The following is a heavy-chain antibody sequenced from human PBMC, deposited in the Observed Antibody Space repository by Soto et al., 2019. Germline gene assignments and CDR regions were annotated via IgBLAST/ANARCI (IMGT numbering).Heavy chain of an antibody. CDR2: IYYSGST. CDR3: ARQDYYDSSGDWFDP. Sequence: SETLSLTCTVSGGPISSYYWSWIRQPPGKGLEWIGYIYYSGSTNYNPSLKSRVTISVDTSKNQFSLKLSSVTAADTAVYYCARQDYYDSSGDWFDPWGQGTLVTVSS. V-gene: IGHV4-59*01. J-gene: IGHJ5*02. CDR1: GGPISSYY. D-gene: IGHD3-22*01.